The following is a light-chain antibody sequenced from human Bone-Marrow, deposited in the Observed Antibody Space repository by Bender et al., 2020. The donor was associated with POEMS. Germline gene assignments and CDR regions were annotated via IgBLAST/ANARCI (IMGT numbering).Light chain of an antibody. CDR2: SSH. CDR1: SSNIGAHA. V-gene: IGLV1-44*01. Sequence: QSVLTQPPSASGTPGQRVTISCSGGSSNIGAHAVNWYQHLPGTSPKLLIYSSHRRPSEVPDRFSGSRSVTSASLAINGLHSEDEADYYCTVWDDSLNGWVFGGGTKLTFL. J-gene: IGLJ3*02. CDR3: TVWDDSLNGWV.